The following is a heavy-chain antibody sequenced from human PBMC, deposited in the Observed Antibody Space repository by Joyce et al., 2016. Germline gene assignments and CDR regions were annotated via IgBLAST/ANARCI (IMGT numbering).Heavy chain of an antibody. Sequence: VQLVQSGAEVQRPGSSLRLSCEASGGSRNNYAFRWLRQVPGKGLQWRGGVVTLFGVTKYAQTSQGRVTITVDEAPSTVYMERRSLTSDDTAVYYCARGVPRVPSGDFDYSQNFFDPWGQGTQVTVSS. D-gene: IGHD3-9*01. CDR1: GGSRNNYA. CDR2: VVTLFGVT. CDR3: ARGVPRVPSGDFDYSQNFFDP. J-gene: IGHJ5*02. V-gene: IGHV1-69*01.